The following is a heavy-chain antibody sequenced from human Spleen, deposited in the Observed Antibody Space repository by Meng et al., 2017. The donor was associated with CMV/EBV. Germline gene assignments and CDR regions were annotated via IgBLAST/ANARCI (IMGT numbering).Heavy chain of an antibody. Sequence: GGSLRLSCAASGFSFSDYAMHWIRRAPGKGLEWVAIVSYTGNNEQYADSVKGRFTISRDNAKNSLYLQMNSLRAEDTAVYYCARDPGPHYYDSSGFFDLWGRGTLVTVSS. V-gene: IGHV3-30-3*01. CDR2: VSYTGNNE. CDR3: ARDPGPHYYDSSGFFDL. D-gene: IGHD3-22*01. J-gene: IGHJ2*01. CDR1: GFSFSDYA.